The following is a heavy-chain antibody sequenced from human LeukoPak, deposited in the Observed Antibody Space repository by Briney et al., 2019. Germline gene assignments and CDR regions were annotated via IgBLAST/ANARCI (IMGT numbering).Heavy chain of an antibody. CDR1: GGSISSGDYY. D-gene: IGHD6-13*01. V-gene: IGHV4-30-4*08. CDR3: ARVTGGIAAGY. Sequence: PSETLSLTCTVSGGSISSGDYYWSWIRQPPGKGLEGLGYIYCSQNTYYNPSLKNRVTISVDTSKNQFSLKLISVTAADTAVYYCARVTGGIAAGYWGQGTLVTVSS. J-gene: IGHJ4*02. CDR2: IYCSQNT.